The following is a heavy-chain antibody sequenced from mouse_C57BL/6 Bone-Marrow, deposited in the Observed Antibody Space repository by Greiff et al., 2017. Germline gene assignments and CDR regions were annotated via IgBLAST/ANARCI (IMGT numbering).Heavy chain of an antibody. CDR3: AREGGDYDGGYFDY. V-gene: IGHV1-58*01. D-gene: IGHD2-4*01. J-gene: IGHJ2*01. CDR2: ISIGNGYT. CDR1: GYTFTSYG. Sequence: VQLKESGAELVRPGSSVKMSCKTSGYTFTSYGINWVKQRPGQGLEWIGYISIGNGYTEYNEKFKGKATLTSDTSSSTAYMQLSSLTSEDSAIYFGAREGGDYDGGYFDYWGQGTTLTVSS.